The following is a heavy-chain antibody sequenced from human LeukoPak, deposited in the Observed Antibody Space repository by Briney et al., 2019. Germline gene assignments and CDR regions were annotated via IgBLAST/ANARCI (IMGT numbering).Heavy chain of an antibody. V-gene: IGHV4-39*01. J-gene: IGHJ5*02. Sequence: PSETLSLTCTVSGGSISSSSYYWGWIRQPPGKGLEWIGSIYYSGSTYYNPSLKSRVTISVDTSKNQFSLKLSSVTAADTAVYYCARHVSRGRSLGPNPYYYGSGTPRAFDPWGQGTLVTVSS. CDR2: IYYSGST. CDR3: ARHVSRGRSLGPNPYYYGSGTPRAFDP. CDR1: GGSISSSSYY. D-gene: IGHD3-10*01.